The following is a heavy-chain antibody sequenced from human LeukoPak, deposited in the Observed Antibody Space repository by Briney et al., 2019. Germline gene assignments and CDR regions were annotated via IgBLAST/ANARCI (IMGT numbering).Heavy chain of an antibody. Sequence: TGGSLRLSCAASGFTFTTYSMNWVRQAPGKGLEWVSSISSSSSYIYYADSVKGRFTISRDNAKNSLYLQMNSLRAEDTAVYYCARDRVPDRYCSSTSCYIRGWFDPWGQGTLVTVSS. CDR1: GFTFTTYS. V-gene: IGHV3-21*01. CDR3: ARDRVPDRYCSSTSCYIRGWFDP. CDR2: ISSSSSYI. J-gene: IGHJ5*02. D-gene: IGHD2-2*02.